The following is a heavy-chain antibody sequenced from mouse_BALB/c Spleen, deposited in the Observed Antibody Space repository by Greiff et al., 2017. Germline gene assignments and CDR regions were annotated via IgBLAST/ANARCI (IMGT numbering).Heavy chain of an antibody. CDR3: AREDYDGAMDY. Sequence: EVHLVESGGGLVKPGGSLKLSCAASGFTFSSYAMSWVRQTPEKRLEWVATISSGGSYTYYPDSVKGRFTISRDNAKNTLYLQMSSLRSEDTAMYYCAREDYDGAMDYWGQGTSVTVSS. CDR2: ISSGGSYT. V-gene: IGHV5-9-3*01. J-gene: IGHJ4*01. D-gene: IGHD2-4*01. CDR1: GFTFSSYA.